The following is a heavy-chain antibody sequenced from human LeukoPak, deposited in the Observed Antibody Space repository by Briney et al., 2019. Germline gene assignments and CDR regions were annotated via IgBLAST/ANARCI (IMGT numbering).Heavy chain of an antibody. V-gene: IGHV1-46*01. D-gene: IGHD5-12*01. CDR3: ARSSLATRSLTN. CDR2: INPSGGST. CDR1: GYTFTNYY. Sequence: ASVKVSCKASGYTFTNYYMHWVRQAPGQGLEWMGIINPSGGSTSYAQKFQGRVTMTRDTSTSTVYMELSSLRSEDTAVYYCARSSLATRSLTNWGQGTLVTVSS. J-gene: IGHJ4*02.